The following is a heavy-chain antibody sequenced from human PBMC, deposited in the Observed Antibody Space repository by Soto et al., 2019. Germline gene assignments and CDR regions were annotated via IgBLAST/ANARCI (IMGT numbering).Heavy chain of an antibody. D-gene: IGHD7-27*01. Sequence: QVQLQESGPGLVEPSQTLSLTCTVSGGSISSGGYFWSWIRQPPGKGLEWIGHVYNIGSTYSNPSLTRRVTRSVDTSKNQFSLRLSFVTAADTAVYYCARGPAGDKVDYWGQGTLVTVSS. CDR3: ARGPAGDKVDY. CDR1: GGSISSGGYF. CDR2: VYNIGST. J-gene: IGHJ4*02. V-gene: IGHV4-30-4*01.